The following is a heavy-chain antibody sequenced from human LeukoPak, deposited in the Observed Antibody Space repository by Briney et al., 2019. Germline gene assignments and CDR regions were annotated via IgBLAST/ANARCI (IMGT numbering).Heavy chain of an antibody. Sequence: ASVKVSCKASGGTFSSYAISWVRQAPGQGLEWMGWISAYNGNTNYAQKLQGRVTMTTDTSTSTAYMELRSLRSDDTAVYYCARESRYVAAAASREDYWGQGTLVTVSS. CDR1: GGTFSSYA. D-gene: IGHD6-13*01. CDR3: ARESRYVAAAASREDY. V-gene: IGHV1-18*01. J-gene: IGHJ4*02. CDR2: ISAYNGNT.